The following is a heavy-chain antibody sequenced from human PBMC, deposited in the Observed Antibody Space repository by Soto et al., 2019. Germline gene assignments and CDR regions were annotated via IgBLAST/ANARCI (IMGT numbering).Heavy chain of an antibody. J-gene: IGHJ4*02. CDR3: ANRGYSYGYPFDY. V-gene: IGHV3-23*01. Sequence: GGSLRLSCAASGFTFSSYAMSWVRQAPGKGLEWVSAISGSGGSTYYADSVKGRFTISRDNSKNTLYLQMNSLRAEDTAVYYCANRGYSYGYPFDYWGQGTLVTVSS. D-gene: IGHD5-18*01. CDR2: ISGSGGST. CDR1: GFTFSSYA.